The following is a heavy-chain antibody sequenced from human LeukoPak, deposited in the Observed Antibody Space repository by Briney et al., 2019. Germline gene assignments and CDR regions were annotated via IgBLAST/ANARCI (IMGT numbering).Heavy chain of an antibody. Sequence: GGSLRLSCAASGFTFSSYAMSWVRQAPGKGLEWVAVISYDRNNIYYADSVKGRFTISRDNSKNTLYLQMNSLRADDTAVYYCARETFSGWYDYWGQGTLVTVSS. J-gene: IGHJ4*02. D-gene: IGHD6-19*01. CDR2: ISYDRNNI. V-gene: IGHV3-30-3*01. CDR3: ARETFSGWYDY. CDR1: GFTFSSYA.